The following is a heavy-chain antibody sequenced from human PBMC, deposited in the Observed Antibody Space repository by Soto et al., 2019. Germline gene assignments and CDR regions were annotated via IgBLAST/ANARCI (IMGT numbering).Heavy chain of an antibody. Sequence: QVQLQESGPGLVKPSQTLSLTCTVSGGSISSGGYYWSWIRQHPGKGLEWIGYIYYSGSTYYNPSLIGRVTISVDTSKNQFSLKLSSVTAADTAVYYCAREGGIVGATAADYWGQGTLVTVSS. CDR2: IYYSGST. V-gene: IGHV4-31*03. J-gene: IGHJ4*02. CDR3: AREGGIVGATAADY. D-gene: IGHD1-26*01. CDR1: GGSISSGGYY.